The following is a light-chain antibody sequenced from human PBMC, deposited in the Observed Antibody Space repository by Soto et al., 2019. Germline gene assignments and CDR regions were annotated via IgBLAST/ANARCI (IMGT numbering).Light chain of an antibody. J-gene: IGKJ4*01. CDR2: AAS. CDR1: QGISSY. V-gene: IGKV1-9*01. CDR3: QQLNSYPLT. Sequence: IHVTQSPSSLSASVGDRFTITCRASQGISSYLAWYQQKPGKAPKLLIYAASTLQSGVPSRFSGSGSGTDFTLTISSLQPEDFATYYCQQLNSYPLTFGGGTKVDIK.